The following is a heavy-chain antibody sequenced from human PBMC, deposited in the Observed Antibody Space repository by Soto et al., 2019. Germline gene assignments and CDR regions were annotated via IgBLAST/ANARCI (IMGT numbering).Heavy chain of an antibody. J-gene: IGHJ5*02. CDR1: GFTFSAYD. V-gene: IGHV3-13*01. D-gene: IGHD2-8*02. Sequence: EVQLVESGGGLVQPGGSLRLSCAASGFTFSAYDMHWVRQATGKGLEWVSAIGTQHDTYYPDSVKGRFTISRENAKNFVYPQMDSRRAGDKAVYYCARQASYWHGGGGWFDPWGQGTLVTVSS. CDR2: IGTQHDT. CDR3: ARQASYWHGGGGWFDP.